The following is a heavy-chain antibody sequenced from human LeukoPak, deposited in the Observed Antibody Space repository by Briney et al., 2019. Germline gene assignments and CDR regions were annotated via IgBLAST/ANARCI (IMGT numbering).Heavy chain of an antibody. CDR1: GYTSIGYY. CDR3: ARGGARHYYDSSGYSYFDY. D-gene: IGHD3-22*01. J-gene: IGHJ4*02. Sequence: GASVKVSCKPSGYTSIGYYMHSGPHAPQHGLEWRGWINPKALGTNYAQKFQGRVTMTRDTSTSTVYMELSSLRSEDTAVYYCARGGARHYYDSSGYSYFDYWGQGTLVTVSS. V-gene: IGHV1-2*02. CDR2: INPKALGT.